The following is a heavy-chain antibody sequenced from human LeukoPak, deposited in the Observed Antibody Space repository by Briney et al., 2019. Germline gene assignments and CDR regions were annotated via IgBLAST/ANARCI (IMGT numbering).Heavy chain of an antibody. D-gene: IGHD6-19*01. CDR2: INSDGSST. CDR1: GFTFSSYW. J-gene: IGHJ5*02. CDR3: ASGAVARTNWFDP. Sequence: PGGSLRLSCAASGFTFSSYWMHWVRQAPGKGLVLVSRINSDGSSTSYADSVKGRFTISRDNAKNTLYLQMNSLRAEDTAVYYCASGAVARTNWFDPWGQGTLVTVSS. V-gene: IGHV3-74*01.